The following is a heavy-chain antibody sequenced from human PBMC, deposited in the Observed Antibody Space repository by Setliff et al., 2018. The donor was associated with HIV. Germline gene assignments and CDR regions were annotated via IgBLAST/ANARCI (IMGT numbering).Heavy chain of an antibody. V-gene: IGHV4-34*01. CDR1: GESFSAYF. J-gene: IGHJ4*02. CDR2: INHSGST. CDR3: ATGITVAPDY. Sequence: LSLTCAVYGESFSAYFWSWIRQPPGKGLEWIGLINHSGSTNYNPSLKSRVTISLGTSKTQFSLKMTSVTAADTAVYYCATGITVAPDYWGQGSLVTVSS. D-gene: IGHD6-19*01.